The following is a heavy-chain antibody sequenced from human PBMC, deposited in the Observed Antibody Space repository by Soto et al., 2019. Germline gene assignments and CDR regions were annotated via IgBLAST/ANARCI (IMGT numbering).Heavy chain of an antibody. J-gene: IGHJ4*02. CDR2: IIPILGIA. V-gene: IGHV1-69*04. CDR1: GGTFSSYT. D-gene: IGHD3-10*01. CDR3: ARDPLYGSGSYYNVNPDY. Sequence: VASVKVSCKASGGTFSSYTISWVRQAPGQGLEWMGRIIPILGIANYAQKSQGRVTITADKSTSTAYMELSSLRSEDTAVYYCARDPLYGSGSYYNVNPDYWGQGTLVTVSS.